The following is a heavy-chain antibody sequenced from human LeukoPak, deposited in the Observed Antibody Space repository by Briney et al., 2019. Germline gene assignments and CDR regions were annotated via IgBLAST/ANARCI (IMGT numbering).Heavy chain of an antibody. CDR1: GYTFTSYY. D-gene: IGHD6-13*01. CDR2: INPSGGST. CDR3: AKGYSSTWYSAGWFDP. V-gene: IGHV1-46*01. J-gene: IGHJ5*02. Sequence: GASVKVSCKASGYTFTSYYMHWVRQAPGQGLEWMGIINPSGGSTSYAQKFQGRVTMTRDMSTSTVYMELSSLRSEDTAVYYCAKGYSSTWYSAGWFDPWGQGTLVTVS.